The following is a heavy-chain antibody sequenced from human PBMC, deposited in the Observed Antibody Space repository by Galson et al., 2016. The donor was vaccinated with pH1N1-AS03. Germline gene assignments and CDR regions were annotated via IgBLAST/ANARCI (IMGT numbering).Heavy chain of an antibody. CDR1: GFNFDNYA. Sequence: SLRLSCAASGFNFDNYAMHWVRQARGKGLEWVSGISWNSGTFDYADSVKGRFTISRDNAKNSLYLQMNSLTADDSALYYCAKSYHGDAFDVWGRGTTVIVSA. D-gene: IGHD2-21*01. J-gene: IGHJ3*01. V-gene: IGHV3-9*01. CDR3: AKSYHGDAFDV. CDR2: ISWNSGTF.